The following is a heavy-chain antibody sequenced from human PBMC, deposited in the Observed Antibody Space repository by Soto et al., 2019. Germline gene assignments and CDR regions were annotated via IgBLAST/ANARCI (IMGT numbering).Heavy chain of an antibody. V-gene: IGHV3-15*07. J-gene: IGHJ4*01. Sequence: SGGSLRLSCAASGVTFSNAWINWVRQAPGKGLEWVGRIKSKTDGGTTDFAAPVKGRFAISRDDSKDMVYLKMNSLKMYDTGIYCCNTDSDRTMIFVRFDYWGHGTPVTVSS. CDR2: IKSKTDGGTT. D-gene: IGHD2-15*01. CDR1: GVTFSNAW. CDR3: NTDSDRTMIFVRFDY.